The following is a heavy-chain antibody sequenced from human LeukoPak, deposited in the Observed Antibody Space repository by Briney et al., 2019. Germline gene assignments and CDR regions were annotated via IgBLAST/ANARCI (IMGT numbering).Heavy chain of an antibody. CDR3: AKDRRACSSSSCYYRFDY. J-gene: IGHJ4*02. Sequence: PGGSLRLSCAASEFTFSSYAMSWVRQAPGKGLEWVSAISDSGGSTYYADSAKGRFTVSRDNSKNTMYLQMNSLRAEDTAVYYCAKDRRACSSSSCYYRFDYWGQGTLVTVSS. CDR2: ISDSGGST. CDR1: EFTFSSYA. V-gene: IGHV3-23*01. D-gene: IGHD2-2*01.